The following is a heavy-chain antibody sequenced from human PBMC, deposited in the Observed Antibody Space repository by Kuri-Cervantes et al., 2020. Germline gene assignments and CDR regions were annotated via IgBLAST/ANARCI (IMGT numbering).Heavy chain of an antibody. CDR3: AKDMVHSSGWFDYYYGMDV. Sequence: GESLKIFCAASGFTFSSYSMNWVRQAPGKGLEWVSYISSSSSTIYYADSVKGRFTISRDNSKNTLYLQMNSLRAEDTAVYYCAKDMVHSSGWFDYYYGMDVWGQGTTVTVSS. CDR2: ISSSSSTI. CDR1: GFTFSSYS. J-gene: IGHJ6*02. D-gene: IGHD6-19*01. V-gene: IGHV3-48*01.